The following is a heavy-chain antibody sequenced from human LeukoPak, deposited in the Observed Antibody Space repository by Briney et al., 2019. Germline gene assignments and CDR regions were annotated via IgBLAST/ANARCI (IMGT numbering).Heavy chain of an antibody. CDR2: IYYSGST. V-gene: IGHV4-59*01. D-gene: IGHD3-10*01. Sequence: SETLSLTCTVSGGSISSYYWSWIRQPPGKGLEWIGYIYYSGSTNYNPSLKSRLTISLDTSKNQFSLKLSSVTAADTAVYYCARVLNPWFGEFAFDYWGRGALVIVSS. J-gene: IGHJ4*02. CDR3: ARVLNPWFGEFAFDY. CDR1: GGSISSYY.